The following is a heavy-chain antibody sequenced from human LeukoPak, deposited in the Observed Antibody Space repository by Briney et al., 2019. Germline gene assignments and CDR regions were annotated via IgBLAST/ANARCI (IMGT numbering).Heavy chain of an antibody. V-gene: IGHV6-1*01. D-gene: IGHD5-18*01. CDR1: GDSVSSNSAA. Sequence: SQTLSLTCAISGDSVSSNSAAWNWIRQSPSRGLEWLGRTYYRSKWYNDYAVSVKGRITINPDTSKNQFSLQVNSVTPEDTAVYYCARGTLIHLWSTGAFDIWGQGTMVTVSS. CDR2: TYYRSKWYN. CDR3: ARGTLIHLWSTGAFDI. J-gene: IGHJ3*02.